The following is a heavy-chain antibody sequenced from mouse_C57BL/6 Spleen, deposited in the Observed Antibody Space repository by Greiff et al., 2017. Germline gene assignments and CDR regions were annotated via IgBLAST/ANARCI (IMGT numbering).Heavy chain of an antibody. D-gene: IGHD1-1*01. V-gene: IGHV1-69*01. CDR3: ARSIYYYGSSSYYAMDY. CDR2: IDPSDSYT. J-gene: IGHJ4*01. CDR1: GYTFTSYW. Sequence: QVQLQQPGAELVMPGASVKLSCKASGYTFTSYWMHWVKQRPGQGLEWIGEIDPSDSYTNYNQKVKGKSTLTVDKSSSTAYMQLSSLTSEDSAVYYCARSIYYYGSSSYYAMDYWGQGTSVTVSS.